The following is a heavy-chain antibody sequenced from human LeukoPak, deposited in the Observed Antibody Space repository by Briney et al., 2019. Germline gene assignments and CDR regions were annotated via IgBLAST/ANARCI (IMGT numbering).Heavy chain of an antibody. V-gene: IGHV4-30-2*01. D-gene: IGHD3-3*01. CDR1: GGSISSGGYY. J-gene: IGHJ6*03. Sequence: YPSQTLSLTCTVSGGSISSGGYYWSWIRQPPGKGLEWIGYIYHSGSTYYNPSLKSRVTISVDRSKNQFSLKLSSVTAADTAVYYCARGKAYVLRFLEWPPSMDVWGKGTTVTVSS. CDR2: IYHSGST. CDR3: ARGKAYVLRFLEWPPSMDV.